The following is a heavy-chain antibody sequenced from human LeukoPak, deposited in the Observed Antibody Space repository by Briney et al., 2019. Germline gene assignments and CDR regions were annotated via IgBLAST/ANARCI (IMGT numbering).Heavy chain of an antibody. V-gene: IGHV4-34*01. CDR2: INHSGST. D-gene: IGHD4-23*01. CDR3: ARGNATVVSSLYYFDY. CDR1: GGSFSGYY. Sequence: PSETLSLTCAVYGGSFSGYYWSWIHQPPGKGLEWIGEINHSGSTNYKLSLKSRVTISVDTSKNQFSLKLSSVTAADTAVYYCARGNATVVSSLYYFDYWGQGTLVTVSS. J-gene: IGHJ4*02.